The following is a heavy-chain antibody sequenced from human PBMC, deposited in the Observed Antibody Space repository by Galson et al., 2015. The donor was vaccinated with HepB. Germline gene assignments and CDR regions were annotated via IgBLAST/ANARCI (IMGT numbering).Heavy chain of an antibody. CDR1: GLTFSNYG. Sequence: SLSLSCAVSGLTFSNYGMSWVRQVPGKGLEWVSSISASGTYTFYADSVTGRFTISRDNSKNPVNLQMNSLRAEDTAVYYCANGCSITSCDNYFFHMDVWGKGTTVTVSS. V-gene: IGHV3-23*01. J-gene: IGHJ6*03. D-gene: IGHD2-2*01. CDR2: ISASGTYT. CDR3: ANGCSITSCDNYFFHMDV.